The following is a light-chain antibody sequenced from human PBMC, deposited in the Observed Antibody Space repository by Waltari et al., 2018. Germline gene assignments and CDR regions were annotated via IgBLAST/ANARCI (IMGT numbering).Light chain of an antibody. Sequence: QSALPQPASVSGSPGQSITIPCTGTSSDVGGYNYVSWYQQHPGKAPKLMIYEVSNRPSGVSNRFSGSKSGNTASLTISGLQAEDEADYYCSSYTSSSTYVFGTGTKVTVL. V-gene: IGLV2-14*01. CDR3: SSYTSSSTYV. CDR2: EVS. CDR1: SSDVGGYNY. J-gene: IGLJ1*01.